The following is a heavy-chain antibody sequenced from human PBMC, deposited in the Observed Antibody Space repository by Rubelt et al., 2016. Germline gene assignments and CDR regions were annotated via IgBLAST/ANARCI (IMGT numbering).Heavy chain of an antibody. CDR1: GFTFSSYA. V-gene: IGHV3-30*04. Sequence: QVQLVESGGGVVQPGRSLRLSCAASGFTFSSYAMHWVRQAPGKGLEWVAVISYDGNNKYYADSVKGRFTISRENCKNTLYLQMNSLRAEDTAVYYCASSSGWYFDYWGQGTLVTVSS. D-gene: IGHD6-19*01. J-gene: IGHJ4*02. CDR2: ISYDGNNK. CDR3: ASSSGWYFDY.